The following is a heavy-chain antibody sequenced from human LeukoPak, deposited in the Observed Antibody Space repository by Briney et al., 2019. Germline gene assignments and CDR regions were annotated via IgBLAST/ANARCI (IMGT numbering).Heavy chain of an antibody. V-gene: IGHV1-69-2*01. D-gene: IGHD3-3*01. CDR2: VDPEDGET. Sequence: GASVKVSCKASGYTFTGYYMHWVQQAPGKGLEWMGLVDPEDGETIYAEKFQGRVTITADTSTDTAYMELSSLRSEDTAVYYCATDRSPGVVFDYWGQGTLVTVSS. J-gene: IGHJ4*02. CDR3: ATDRSPGVVFDY. CDR1: GYTFTGYY.